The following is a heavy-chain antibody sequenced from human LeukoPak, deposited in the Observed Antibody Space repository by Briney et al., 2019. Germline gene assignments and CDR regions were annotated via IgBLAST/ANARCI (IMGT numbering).Heavy chain of an antibody. CDR3: ARVIGRSPISYYHYYMDV. J-gene: IGHJ6*03. Sequence: SETLSLTCTVSGYSISSGYYWGWIRQPPGKGLEWIGSIYYSGSTYYNPSLKSRVTISVDTSKNQFSLKLSSVTAADTAVYYCARVIGRSPISYYHYYMDVWGKGTTVTVSS. D-gene: IGHD2-21*01. CDR1: GYSISSGYY. V-gene: IGHV4-38-2*02. CDR2: IYYSGST.